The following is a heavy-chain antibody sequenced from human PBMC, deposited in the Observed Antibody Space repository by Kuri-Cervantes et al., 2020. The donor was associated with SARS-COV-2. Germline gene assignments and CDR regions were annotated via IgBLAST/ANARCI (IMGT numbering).Heavy chain of an antibody. Sequence: GGSLRLSCAASGFTFSGHWIHWVRQAPGKGLVWVSRINPDGSYTNNAASVKGRFTLSRDNAKSMLFLQMNSLSAEDTAVYYCVRDGDHWNFDYWGQGTLVTVSS. CDR1: GFTFSGHW. J-gene: IGHJ4*02. V-gene: IGHV3-74*01. CDR2: INPDGSYT. CDR3: VRDGDHWNFDY. D-gene: IGHD1-1*01.